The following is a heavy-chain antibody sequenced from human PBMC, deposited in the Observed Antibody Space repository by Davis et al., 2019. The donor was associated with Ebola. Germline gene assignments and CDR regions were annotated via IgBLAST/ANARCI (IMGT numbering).Heavy chain of an antibody. D-gene: IGHD3-22*01. Sequence: PGGSLRLSCAASGFTFSSNAMSWVRQAPGKGLEWVSAISGSGGSTYYADSVKGRFTISRDNSKNTLYLQMNSLRAEDTAVYYCALPGMIVVQRFDPWGQGTLVTVSS. CDR2: ISGSGGST. CDR3: ALPGMIVVQRFDP. V-gene: IGHV3-23*01. CDR1: GFTFSSNA. J-gene: IGHJ5*02.